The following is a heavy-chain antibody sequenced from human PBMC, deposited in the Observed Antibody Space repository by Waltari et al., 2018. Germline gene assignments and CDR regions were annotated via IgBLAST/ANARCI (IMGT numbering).Heavy chain of an antibody. CDR3: ASPTHCIFTGYLYYGMDV. CDR2: IIPIFSTA. D-gene: IGHD3-9*01. Sequence: QVQLVQSGAEVKKPGASVKVSCKASGGTFSSYAISWVRQAPGQGLEWMGGIIPIFSTATYATKVQGIVTITADESTSTAYMKLSSLRSADTALYYCASPTHCIFTGYLYYGMDVWGQGTTVTVSS. J-gene: IGHJ6*02. V-gene: IGHV1-69*01. CDR1: GGTFSSYA.